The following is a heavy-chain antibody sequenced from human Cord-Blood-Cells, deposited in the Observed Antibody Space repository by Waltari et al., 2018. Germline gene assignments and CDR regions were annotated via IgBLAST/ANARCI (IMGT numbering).Heavy chain of an antibody. CDR3: ARRNSSSCGFDP. D-gene: IGHD6-13*01. CDR1: GGSFSGYY. CDR2: INHSRST. Sequence: QVQLQQWGAGLLKPSETLSLTCAVYGGSFSGYYWSWIRQPPGKGQEWIGEINHSRSTNHNPTRKSRVTISVDTSKKQFSLKLSSVTAADTAVYYCARRNSSSCGFDPWGQGTLVTVSS. V-gene: IGHV4-34*01. J-gene: IGHJ5*02.